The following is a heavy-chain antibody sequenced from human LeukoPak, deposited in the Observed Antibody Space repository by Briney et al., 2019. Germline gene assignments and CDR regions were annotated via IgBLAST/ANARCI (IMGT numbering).Heavy chain of an antibody. CDR1: GGTFSSYA. CDR3: ARSKRVYYDYVWGSYPFDY. J-gene: IGHJ4*02. D-gene: IGHD3-16*01. Sequence: SVKVSCKASGGTFSSYAISWVRQAPGQGLEWMGGIIPIFGTADYAQKFQGRVTITADESASTAYMELSSLRSEDTAVYYCARSKRVYYDYVWGSYPFDYWGQGTLVTVSS. CDR2: IIPIFGTA. V-gene: IGHV1-69*01.